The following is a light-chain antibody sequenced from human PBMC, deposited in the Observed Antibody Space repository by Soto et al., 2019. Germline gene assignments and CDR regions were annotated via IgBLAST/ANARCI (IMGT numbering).Light chain of an antibody. V-gene: IGLV2-8*01. Sequence: QSVLTQPPSASGSPGQSVTISCTGTSSDVGGYNYVSWYQQHPGKAPKLMIYDVSQRPSGVPNRFSGSKSGNTASLTVSGLQAEDEAAYYCRSYAGAHLVFGPGTKVTVL. CDR3: RSYAGAHLV. CDR1: SSDVGGYNY. CDR2: DVS. J-gene: IGLJ1*01.